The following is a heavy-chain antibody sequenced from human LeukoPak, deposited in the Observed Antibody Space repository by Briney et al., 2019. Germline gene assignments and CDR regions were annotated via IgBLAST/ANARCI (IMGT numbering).Heavy chain of an antibody. Sequence: GGSLRLSCAASGFTFSSYSMNWVRQAPGKGLEWVSYISSSSSTIYYADSVKGRFTISRDNAKNSLYLQMNSLRAEDTAVYYCAKLSGSCPDPLDPWGQGTLVTVSS. J-gene: IGHJ5*02. D-gene: IGHD1-26*01. CDR3: AKLSGSCPDPLDP. CDR2: ISSSSSTI. CDR1: GFTFSSYS. V-gene: IGHV3-48*01.